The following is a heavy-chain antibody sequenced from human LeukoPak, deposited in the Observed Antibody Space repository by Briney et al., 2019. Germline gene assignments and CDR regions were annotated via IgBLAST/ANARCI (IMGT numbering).Heavy chain of an antibody. J-gene: IGHJ4*02. V-gene: IGHV3-23*01. CDR2: ISDSGGRT. Sequence: GGSLRLSCAASGFTFSSFALSWVRQAPGKGLEWVAGISDSGGRTNYADSVKGRFTISRDNPKNTIYLQMNSLRAEDTAVYFCAKRGVVIRVILVGFHKEAYYFDSWGQGALVTVSS. CDR1: GFTFSSFA. D-gene: IGHD3-22*01. CDR3: AKRGVVIRVILVGFHKEAYYFDS.